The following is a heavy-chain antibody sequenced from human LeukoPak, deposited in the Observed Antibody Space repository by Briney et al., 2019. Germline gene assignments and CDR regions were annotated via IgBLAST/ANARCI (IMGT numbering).Heavy chain of an antibody. CDR1: GFTFSSYE. J-gene: IGHJ1*01. CDR2: ISSSGSTI. D-gene: IGHD3-22*01. V-gene: IGHV3-48*03. CDR3: ARVDYDRSGEDANAEYFQH. Sequence: GGSLRLSCAASGFTFSSYEMNWVRQAPGKGLEWVSYISSSGSTIYYADSMKGRFTISRDNAKNSLYLQMNSLRAEDTAIYYCARVDYDRSGEDANAEYFQHWGQGTLVTVSS.